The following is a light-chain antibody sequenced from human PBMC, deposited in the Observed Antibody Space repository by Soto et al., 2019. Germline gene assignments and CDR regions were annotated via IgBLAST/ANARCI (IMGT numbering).Light chain of an antibody. CDR2: GAS. CDR3: QQYNNWPTWT. V-gene: IGKV3-15*01. CDR1: QSVSSN. Sequence: EILLTQSPATLSLSPGERATLSCRASQSVSSNLAWYQQKPGQAPRLLLYGASTRATGIPARFSGSGSGTELTLTISSLHPEDYAVYYCQQYNNWPTWTFGQGTKVDIK. J-gene: IGKJ1*01.